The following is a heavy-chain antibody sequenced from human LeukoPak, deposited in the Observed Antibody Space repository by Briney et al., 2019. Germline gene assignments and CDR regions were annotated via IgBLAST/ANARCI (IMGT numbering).Heavy chain of an antibody. CDR3: ARDGPAGSAFDI. J-gene: IGHJ3*02. V-gene: IGHV3-30-3*01. Sequence: GGSLRLSCADSGFTFSSYAMHWVRQAPGKGLEWVAVISYDGSNKYYADSVKGRFTISRDNSKNTLYLQMNSLRAEDTAVYYCARDGPAGSAFDIWGQGTMVTVSS. CDR2: ISYDGSNK. D-gene: IGHD2-15*01. CDR1: GFTFSSYA.